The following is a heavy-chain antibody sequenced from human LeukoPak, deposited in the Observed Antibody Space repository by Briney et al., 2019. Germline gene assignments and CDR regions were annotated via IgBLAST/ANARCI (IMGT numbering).Heavy chain of an antibody. J-gene: IGHJ6*04. D-gene: IGHD5-18*01. CDR1: GFTFSSYS. Sequence: GGSLRLSCAASGFTFSSYSMNWVRQAPGKGLEWVSSISSSSSYIYCADSVKGRFTISRDNAKNSLYLQMNSLRAEDTAVYYCARVIGDTAMVPNYYYYYGMDVWGKGTTVTVSS. CDR2: ISSSSSYI. V-gene: IGHV3-21*01. CDR3: ARVIGDTAMVPNYYYYYGMDV.